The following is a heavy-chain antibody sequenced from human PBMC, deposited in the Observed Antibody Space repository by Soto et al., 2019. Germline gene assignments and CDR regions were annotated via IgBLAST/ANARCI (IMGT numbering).Heavy chain of an antibody. Sequence: PSEALSVTSARYGGFLSESYWSWIRHPPGKGLDWIGEINHVLGTNYNPSLKRRVTMSVDTSQNQFSLRLISVTAADTAMYFCVRTRYQVPSSVLWLDPWGQGTPVTVSS. CDR1: GGFLSESY. V-gene: IGHV4-34*01. CDR2: INHVLGT. D-gene: IGHD3-16*02. CDR3: VRTRYQVPSSVLWLDP. J-gene: IGHJ5*02.